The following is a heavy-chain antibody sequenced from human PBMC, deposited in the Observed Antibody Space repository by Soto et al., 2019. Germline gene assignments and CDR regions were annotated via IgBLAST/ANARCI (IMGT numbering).Heavy chain of an antibody. CDR1: KDSNTVYY. V-gene: IGHV4-34*01. CDR2: SNDSGSS. CDR3: ARDSIRRGAWDI. J-gene: IGHJ3*02. D-gene: IGHD3-22*01. Sequence: SETLSLTRGVYKDSNTVYYWTWIRQPPAKGLEWIGESNDSGSSAYNRSLRIGVTISVDTSKNQLSLKLSSVTAADTAVYFRARDSIRRGAWDIGCQGTMVT.